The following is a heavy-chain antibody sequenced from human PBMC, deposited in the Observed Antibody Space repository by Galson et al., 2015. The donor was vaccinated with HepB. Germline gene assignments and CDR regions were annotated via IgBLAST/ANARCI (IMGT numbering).Heavy chain of an antibody. V-gene: IGHV3-43*01. CDR3: AKDGDGGFYQLAMDV. CDR1: GFSFDDYA. CDR2: INSDGITT. D-gene: IGHD1-1*01. Sequence: SLRLSCAASGFSFDDYAMHWVRQRPVKGLEWVSLINSDGITTYYADSVKGRFTISRDNNKNSLYLEMTSLRTEDTALYYCAKDGDGGFYQLAMDVWGRGTPVPVPS. J-gene: IGHJ6*02.